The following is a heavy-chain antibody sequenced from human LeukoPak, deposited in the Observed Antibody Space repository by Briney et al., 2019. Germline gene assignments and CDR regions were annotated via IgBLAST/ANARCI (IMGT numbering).Heavy chain of an antibody. CDR3: AKGQTLRFLEWFTYYYGMDV. D-gene: IGHD3-3*01. J-gene: IGHJ6*02. CDR2: ISYDGSNK. Sequence: PGGSLRLSCAASGFTFSSCGMHWVRQAPGKGLEWVAVISYDGSNKYYADSVKGRFTISRDNSKNTLYLQMNSLRAEDTAVYYCAKGQTLRFLEWFTYYYGMDVWGQGTTVTVSS. CDR1: GFTFSSCG. V-gene: IGHV3-30*18.